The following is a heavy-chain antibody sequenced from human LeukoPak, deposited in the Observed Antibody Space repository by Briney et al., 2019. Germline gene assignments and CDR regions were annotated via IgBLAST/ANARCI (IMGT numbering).Heavy chain of an antibody. J-gene: IGHJ4*02. CDR3: ARGKAGTTFDY. CDR1: GFTFSSYA. D-gene: IGHD1-1*01. Sequence: GGSLRLSCAASGFTFSSYAMSWVRQAPGKGLEWVSTISGSGGSTYYADSVKGRFTISRDNSKNTLYLQMNSLRAEDTAVYYCARGKAGTTFDYWGQGTLVTVSS. CDR2: ISGSGGST. V-gene: IGHV3-23*01.